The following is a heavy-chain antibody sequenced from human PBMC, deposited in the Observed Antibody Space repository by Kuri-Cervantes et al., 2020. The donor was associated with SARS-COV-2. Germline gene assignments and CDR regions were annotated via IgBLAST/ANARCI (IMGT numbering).Heavy chain of an antibody. Sequence: ASVKVSCKASGYTFTSYGISWVRQAPGQGLEWMGWISAYNGNTNYAQKLQGRVNMTTDTSTSTAYMELRSLRSDDTAVYYCARSPGSIVVVTAPDYWGQGTLVTVSS. V-gene: IGHV1-18*04. CDR2: ISAYNGNT. CDR3: ARSPGSIVVVTAPDY. J-gene: IGHJ4*02. D-gene: IGHD2-21*02. CDR1: GYTFTSYG.